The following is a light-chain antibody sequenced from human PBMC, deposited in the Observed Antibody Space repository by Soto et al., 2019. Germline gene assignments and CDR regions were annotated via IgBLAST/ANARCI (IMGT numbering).Light chain of an antibody. Sequence: QSVLTQPASVSRSPGQSITTSCTGTSSDVGSYNLVSWYQQHPGKAPKLMIYEVSKRPSGVSNRFSGSKSGNTASLTISGLQAEYEADYYCCSYSSISTHVFGTGTMVTV. CDR1: SSDVGSYNL. V-gene: IGLV2-23*02. J-gene: IGLJ1*01. CDR3: CSYSSISTHV. CDR2: EVS.